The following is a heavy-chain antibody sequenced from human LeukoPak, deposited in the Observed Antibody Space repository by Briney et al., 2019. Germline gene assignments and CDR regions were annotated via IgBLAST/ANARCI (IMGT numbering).Heavy chain of an antibody. CDR3: ARVLKLGYCSGGSCYGRYYYYYYMDV. D-gene: IGHD2-15*01. Sequence: PSETLSLTCAVYGGSFSGYYWSWIRQPPGKGLEWIGEINHSGSTNYNPSLKSRVTISVDTSENQFSLKQSSVTAADTAVYYCARVLKLGYCSGGSCYGRYYYYYYMDVWGKGTTVTVSS. J-gene: IGHJ6*03. CDR2: INHSGST. CDR1: GGSFSGYY. V-gene: IGHV4-34*01.